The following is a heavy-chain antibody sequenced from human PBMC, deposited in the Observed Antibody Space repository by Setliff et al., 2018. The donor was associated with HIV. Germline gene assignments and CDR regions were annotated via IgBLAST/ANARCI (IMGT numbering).Heavy chain of an antibody. V-gene: IGHV4-4*08. CDR1: GGSISTYF. D-gene: IGHD3-10*01. CDR3: ARGSFIGDYYYFDY. J-gene: IGHJ4*02. CDR2: IYTSGST. Sequence: PSETLSLTCTVSGGSISTYFWTWIRQPPGKGLEWIGYIYTSGSTNYNPSLKSRVTISVDTSKNQFSLKLSSVTAADTAVYYCARGSFIGDYYYFDYWGQGTLVTV.